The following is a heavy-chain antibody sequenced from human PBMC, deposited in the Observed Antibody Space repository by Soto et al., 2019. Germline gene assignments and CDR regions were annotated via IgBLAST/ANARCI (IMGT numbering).Heavy chain of an antibody. Sequence: QAQLVQSGAEVKKPGASVKVSCKASGYTFTSYDINWVRQAPGQGLEWLGWMDPNSGSTGYAQNFQGRVTMTRNISINTAHMELSSLRSEDTAVYYCARAGQYYDSSGYANWGQGTLVTVSS. CDR1: GYTFTSYD. J-gene: IGHJ4*02. D-gene: IGHD3-22*01. V-gene: IGHV1-8*01. CDR3: ARAGQYYDSSGYAN. CDR2: MDPNSGST.